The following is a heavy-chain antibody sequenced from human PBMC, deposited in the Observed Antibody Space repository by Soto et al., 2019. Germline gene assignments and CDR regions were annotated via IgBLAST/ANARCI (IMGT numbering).Heavy chain of an antibody. CDR1: GGSLTSGDYS. CDR3: VRAPFYDSGSYERIGWFAS. CDR2: IYYNGNT. Sequence: KSSETLSLTCTVSGGSLTSGDYSWNWIRQPPGKGLEWIGYIYYNGNTFYNPSLKSRLSMSLGTSKNQFSLNLRSATAADTAFYYCVRAPFYDSGSYERIGWFASWGQGTLVTVSS. D-gene: IGHD3-10*01. J-gene: IGHJ5*01. V-gene: IGHV4-30-4*01.